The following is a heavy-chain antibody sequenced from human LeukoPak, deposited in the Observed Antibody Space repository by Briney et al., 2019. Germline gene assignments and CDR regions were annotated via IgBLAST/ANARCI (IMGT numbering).Heavy chain of an antibody. D-gene: IGHD3-9*01. J-gene: IGHJ4*02. V-gene: IGHV3-7*03. CDR2: IKTDGSEK. CDR3: ARLGLDILTSPNFDY. CDR1: GFTFSTYW. Sequence: GGSLRLSCAASGFTFSTYWMAWVRQSPGKGLELVATIKTDGSEKYYVDSVKGRFTVSRDNAKNSLYLQMDSLKAEDTATYYCARLGLDILTSPNFDYWGQGTLVTVSS.